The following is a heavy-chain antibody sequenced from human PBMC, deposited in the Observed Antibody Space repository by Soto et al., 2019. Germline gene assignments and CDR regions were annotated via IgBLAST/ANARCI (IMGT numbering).Heavy chain of an antibody. D-gene: IGHD3-16*01. Sequence: SETLSLTCAVYGGSFSGYYWSWIRQPPGKGLEWIGEINHSGSTNYNPSLKSRVTISVDTSKNQFSLKLSSVTAADTAVYYCARGRVFWGSYSFDYWGQGTLVTVSS. J-gene: IGHJ4*02. CDR2: INHSGST. CDR3: ARGRVFWGSYSFDY. V-gene: IGHV4-34*01. CDR1: GGSFSGYY.